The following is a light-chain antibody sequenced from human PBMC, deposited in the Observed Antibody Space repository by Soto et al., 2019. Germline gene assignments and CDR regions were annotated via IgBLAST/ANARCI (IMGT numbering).Light chain of an antibody. Sequence: QSALTQPPSASGSPGQSVTISCTGTSSDVGGYVSWYQPHPGKAPKLMIYEVSKRPSGVPDRFSGSKSGNTACLTVSGLQAEDEDEYYCSSYAGSNNLVFGGGTKVTVL. CDR1: SSDVGGY. CDR2: EVS. CDR3: SSYAGSNNLV. V-gene: IGLV2-8*01. J-gene: IGLJ2*01.